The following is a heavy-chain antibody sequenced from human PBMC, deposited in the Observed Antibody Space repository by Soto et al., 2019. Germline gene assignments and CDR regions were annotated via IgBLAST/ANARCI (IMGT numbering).Heavy chain of an antibody. CDR3: AKGYWSGGSCHHFDY. J-gene: IGHJ4*02. D-gene: IGHD2-15*01. V-gene: IGHV3-9*01. CDR2: ISWNSGSI. CDR1: GFTFDDYA. Sequence: EVQLVESGGGLVQPGRSLRLSCAASGFTFDDYAMHWVRQAPGKGLEWVSGISWNSGSIDYADSVKGRFTISRDNAKNSLYLQMNSLRAEDTALYYCAKGYWSGGSCHHFDYWGQGTLVTVSS.